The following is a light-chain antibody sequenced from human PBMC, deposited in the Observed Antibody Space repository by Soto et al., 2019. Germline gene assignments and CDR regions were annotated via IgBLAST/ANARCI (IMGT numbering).Light chain of an antibody. CDR2: GTS. Sequence: DIQMTQSPSSLSASVGDRVTITCRASQSISNYLNWYQQKPRQAPKLLIYGTSNLQSGVPSRFSGSGSGTDFTLTISTLQPEDFATYYCQQNSNDPVTFGPGTKVDFK. CDR3: QQNSNDPVT. V-gene: IGKV1-39*01. J-gene: IGKJ3*01. CDR1: QSISNY.